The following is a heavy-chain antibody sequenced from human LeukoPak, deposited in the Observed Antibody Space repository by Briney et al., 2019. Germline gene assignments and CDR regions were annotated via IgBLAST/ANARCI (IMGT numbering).Heavy chain of an antibody. V-gene: IGHV3-69-1*01. CDR1: GFIFSEYA. J-gene: IGHJ4*02. Sequence: GSLRLSCAASGFIFSEYAMTWVRQAPGKGLEWVADISGRGDSIYYADSVKGRFTISRDNAKNSLYLQMNSQRAEDTAVYYCARDNNYGDHLDYWGQGTLVTVSS. D-gene: IGHD4-17*01. CDR2: ISGRGDSI. CDR3: ARDNNYGDHLDY.